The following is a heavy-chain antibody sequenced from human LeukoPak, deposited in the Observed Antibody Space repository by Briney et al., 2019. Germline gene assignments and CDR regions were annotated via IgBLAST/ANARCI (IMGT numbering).Heavy chain of an antibody. J-gene: IGHJ6*02. CDR1: GGSISRYY. CDR3: ASLSVRQLTLDV. CDR2: VYFTGNT. V-gene: IGHV4-59*01. Sequence: SETLSLTCNISGGSISRYYWSWIRQPPGKGLEWIGYVYFTGNTNYNPSLKSRLAISVDTSKNLLSLTLSSVTAADTAVYSCASLSVRQLTLDVWGQGTTVTVSS. D-gene: IGHD1-1*01.